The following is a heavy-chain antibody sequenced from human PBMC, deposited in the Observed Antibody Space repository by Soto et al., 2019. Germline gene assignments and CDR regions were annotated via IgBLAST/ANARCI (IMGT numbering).Heavy chain of an antibody. CDR3: ARGRRVGYSKKAHEMDV. CDR2: INHSGST. Sequence: SETLSLTCAVYGGSFSGYYWSWIRQPPGKALEGIGEINHSGSTNYNPSLKSRVTISVATSKNKLSIKLSTVTAADTAVYYCARGRRVGYSKKAHEMDVWGKGTTVT. V-gene: IGHV4-34*01. CDR1: GGSFSGYY. J-gene: IGHJ6*03. D-gene: IGHD2-15*01.